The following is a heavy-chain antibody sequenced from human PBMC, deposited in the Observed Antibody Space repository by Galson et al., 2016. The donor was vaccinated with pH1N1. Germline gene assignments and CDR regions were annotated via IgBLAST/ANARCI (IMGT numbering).Heavy chain of an antibody. CDR3: ARVRGSSRETEYYFDN. D-gene: IGHD6-13*01. V-gene: IGHV6-1*01. CDR1: GDSVSSNSAA. J-gene: IGHJ4*02. Sequence: CAISGDSVSSNSAAWNWIRQSPSRGLEWLGRTYYRSKWYNDYAVSVKSRITINPDTSKNQFSLQVNSVTPEDTAVYYCARVRGSSRETEYYFDNWGQGTLVTVSS. CDR2: TYYRSKWYN.